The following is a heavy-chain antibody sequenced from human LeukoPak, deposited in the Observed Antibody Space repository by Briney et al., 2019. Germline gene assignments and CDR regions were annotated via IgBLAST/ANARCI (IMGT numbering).Heavy chain of an antibody. CDR3: AKETVYAGSGYFSDC. CDR2: INGGGGIT. D-gene: IGHD3-22*01. Sequence: GGSLRLSCAASGFTLSNYALSWVRQSPGKGLEWVSGINGGGGITNYADSVKGRFTISRDKSRNTLFLQMNSLRAEDMAVYYCAKETVYAGSGYFSDCWGQGTLVAVSS. J-gene: IGHJ4*02. CDR1: GFTLSNYA. V-gene: IGHV3-23*01.